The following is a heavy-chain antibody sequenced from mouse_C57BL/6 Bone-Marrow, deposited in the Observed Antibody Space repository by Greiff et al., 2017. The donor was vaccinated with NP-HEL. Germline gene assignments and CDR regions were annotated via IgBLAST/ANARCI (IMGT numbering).Heavy chain of an antibody. CDR2: IDPNSGGT. V-gene: IGHV1-72*01. J-gene: IGHJ1*03. CDR3: ARGGYYGSSFGGYFDV. CDR1: GYTFTSYW. Sequence: QVHVKQPGAELVKPGASVKLSCKASGYTFTSYWMHWVKQRPGRGLEWIGRIDPNSGGTKYNEKFKSKATLTVDKPSSTAYMQLSSLTSEDSAVYYCARGGYYGSSFGGYFDVWGTGTTVTVSS. D-gene: IGHD1-1*01.